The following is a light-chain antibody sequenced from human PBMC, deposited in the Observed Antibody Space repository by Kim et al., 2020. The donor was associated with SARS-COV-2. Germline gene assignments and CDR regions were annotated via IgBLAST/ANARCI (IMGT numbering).Light chain of an antibody. CDR2: RDI. CDR3: QSYDTSLSGLYV. J-gene: IGLJ1*01. Sequence: GTISCSGSSSNIGAGFDVHWYQQVPGAAPKLLIFRDINRPSGVPDRFSGSKSGSAASLDITGLQAEDEADYYCQSYDTSLSGLYVFGTGTKVTVL. V-gene: IGLV1-40*01. CDR1: SSNIGAGFD.